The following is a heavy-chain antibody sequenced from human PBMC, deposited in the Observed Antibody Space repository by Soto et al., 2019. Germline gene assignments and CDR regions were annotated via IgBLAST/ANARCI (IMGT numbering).Heavy chain of an antibody. Sequence: EVQLVESGGGLVKPGGSLRLSCAASGFTFSAYTMNWVCQAPGKGLEWVSSLDPSSTYIYYADSVKGRFTLSRDNAKNSLFLRLNSLRADDTALYYCVRGSYGDYDSWGQGTLVTVSS. J-gene: IGHJ5*01. CDR3: VRGSYGDYDS. CDR2: LDPSSTYI. CDR1: GFTFSAYT. V-gene: IGHV3-21*02. D-gene: IGHD4-17*01.